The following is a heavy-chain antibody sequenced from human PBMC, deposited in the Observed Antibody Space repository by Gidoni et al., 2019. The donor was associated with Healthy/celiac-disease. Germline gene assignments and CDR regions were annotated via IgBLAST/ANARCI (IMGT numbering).Heavy chain of an antibody. CDR1: GFTFGDYA. Sequence: EVQLVESGGGLVKPGRSLRLSCTASGFTFGDYAMSWFRQAPGKGLEWVGFIRSKAYGGTTEYAASVKGRFTISRDDSKSIAYLQMNSLKTEDTAVYYCTRVAERYFDWLPTTLSWFDPWGQGTLVTVSS. CDR3: TRVAERYFDWLPTTLSWFDP. D-gene: IGHD3-9*01. V-gene: IGHV3-49*05. CDR2: IRSKAYGGTT. J-gene: IGHJ5*02.